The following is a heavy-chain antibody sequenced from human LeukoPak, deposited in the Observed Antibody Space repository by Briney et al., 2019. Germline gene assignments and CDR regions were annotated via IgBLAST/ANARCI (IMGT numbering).Heavy chain of an antibody. V-gene: IGHV3-11*05. Sequence: GGSLRLSCAASGFTFSDPYMSWIRRAPGKGLEWISYISGSSSDTNYADSVKGRFTISRDNAEKSLYLQMNSLRVEDTAFYYCAKDNRRHYTSGPNPDSLHWGQGALVTVSS. CDR2: ISGSSSDT. D-gene: IGHD6-19*01. J-gene: IGHJ4*02. CDR1: GFTFSDPY. CDR3: AKDNRRHYTSGPNPDSLH.